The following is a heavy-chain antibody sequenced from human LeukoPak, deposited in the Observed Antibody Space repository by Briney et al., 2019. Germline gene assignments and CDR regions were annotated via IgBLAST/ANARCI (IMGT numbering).Heavy chain of an antibody. CDR2: IYTSGST. J-gene: IGHJ5*02. CDR1: GGSISSYY. CDR3: ARDPSRITRTGNWFDP. Sequence: SETLSLTCTVSGGSISSYYWSWIRQPAGKGLEWIGRIYTSGSTNYNPSLESRVTMSVDTSKNQFSLKLSSVTAADTAVYYCARDPSRITRTGNWFDPWGQGTLVTVSS. D-gene: IGHD1-20*01. V-gene: IGHV4-4*07.